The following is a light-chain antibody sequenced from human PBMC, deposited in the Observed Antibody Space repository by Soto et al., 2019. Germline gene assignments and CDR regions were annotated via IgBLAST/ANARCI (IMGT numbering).Light chain of an antibody. CDR3: HQFGYSPRT. CDR1: QTVGTTY. J-gene: IGKJ1*01. V-gene: IGKV3-20*01. Sequence: EVVLAQSPGTLSLSPGERATLSCRASQTVGTTYLAWYQHKPGQAPRLLIYGAYTRATGIPDRFSGSGSGTDFTLAIRRLEPEDFAVYYCHQFGYSPRTFGQGTKVDIK. CDR2: GAY.